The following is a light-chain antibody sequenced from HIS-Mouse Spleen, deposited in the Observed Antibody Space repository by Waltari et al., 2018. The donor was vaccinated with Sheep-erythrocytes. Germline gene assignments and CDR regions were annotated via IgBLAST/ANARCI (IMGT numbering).Light chain of an antibody. CDR1: ALPKKF. CDR3: YSSDSSGNHWV. CDR2: EDS. J-gene: IGLJ3*02. Sequence: SYELTQPPSVSVPPGQTARIPCPADALPKKFAYWYQQKSGQAPVLVIYEDSKRPSGIPEGFSCSTSADIATLTIGWAQVADEADYYCYSSDSSGNHWVFGGGTKLTVL. V-gene: IGLV3-10*01.